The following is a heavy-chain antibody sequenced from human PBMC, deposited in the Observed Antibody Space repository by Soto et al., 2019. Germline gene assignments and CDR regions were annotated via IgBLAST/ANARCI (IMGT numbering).Heavy chain of an antibody. D-gene: IGHD5-12*01. V-gene: IGHV1-69*13. CDR2: IIPVFGRP. CDR3: AREGSGYNL. CDR1: GGGFSSFG. J-gene: IGHJ1*01. Sequence: SGKGSCKASGGGFSSFGISWVRQAPGQGLEWMGGIIPVFGRPNYAQRFRGRLTITADESTNTVYLELIDLRSEDTAVYYCAREGSGYNLWGQGTQVSVSS.